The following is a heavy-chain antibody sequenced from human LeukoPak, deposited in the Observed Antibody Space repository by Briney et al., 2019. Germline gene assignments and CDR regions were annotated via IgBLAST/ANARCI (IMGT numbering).Heavy chain of an antibody. CDR2: LWYDGSNE. Sequence: GGSLRLSCVASGFTFRGYGMPWVRQAPGKGLEWLSLLWYDGSNEYYADSVKGRFTISRDNSKNTLYLQMNSLRAEDTAVYYCAKGMTTGPRSVYHYMDVWGKGTTVTVSS. CDR1: GFTFRGYG. D-gene: IGHD4-17*01. CDR3: AKGMTTGPRSVYHYMDV. V-gene: IGHV3-33*06. J-gene: IGHJ6*03.